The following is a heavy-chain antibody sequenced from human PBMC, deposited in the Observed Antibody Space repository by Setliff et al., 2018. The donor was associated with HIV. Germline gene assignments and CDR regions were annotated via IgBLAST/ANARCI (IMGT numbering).Heavy chain of an antibody. J-gene: IGHJ5*02. V-gene: IGHV1-69*10. CDR3: ARGGYRTDSGYIDSWSDH. Sequence: SVKVSCKASGGNFNNYAITWVRQAPGQGLEWMGGIIPIVNIANYAQKFQGRVIITADKSTSTAYMEVRSLRSDDTAVYFYARGGYRTDSGYIDSWSDHWGQGTLVTVSS. CDR2: IIPIVNIA. D-gene: IGHD6-25*01. CDR1: GGNFNNYA.